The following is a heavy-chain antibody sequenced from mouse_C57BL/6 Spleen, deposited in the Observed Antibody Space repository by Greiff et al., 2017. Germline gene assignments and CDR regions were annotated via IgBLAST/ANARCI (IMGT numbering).Heavy chain of an antibody. Sequence: QVQLQQPGAELVKPGASVKLSCKASGYTFTSYWMHWVKQRPGRALEWIGRIDPNSGGTKYNEKFKSKATLTVDKPSSTAYMQLSSLTSEDSAVYYCAREDYYAMDYWGQGTSVTVSS. CDR2: IDPNSGGT. J-gene: IGHJ4*01. CDR1: GYTFTSYW. CDR3: AREDYYAMDY. V-gene: IGHV1-72*01.